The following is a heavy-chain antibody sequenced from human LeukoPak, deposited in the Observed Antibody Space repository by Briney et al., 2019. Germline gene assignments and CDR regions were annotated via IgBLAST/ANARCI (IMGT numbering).Heavy chain of an antibody. CDR2: IIPILGIA. V-gene: IGHV1-69*04. CDR1: GGTFSSYA. Sequence: ASVKVSCKASGGTFSSYAISWVRQAPGQGLEWMGRIIPILGIANYAQKFQGRVTITADKSTSTAYMELSSLRSEDTAVYYGAREDRQGGYSGYDDYWGQGTLVTVSS. CDR3: AREDRQGGYSGYDDY. D-gene: IGHD5-12*01. J-gene: IGHJ4*02.